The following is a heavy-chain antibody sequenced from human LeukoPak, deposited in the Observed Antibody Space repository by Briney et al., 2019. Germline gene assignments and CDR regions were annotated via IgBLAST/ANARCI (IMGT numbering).Heavy chain of an antibody. V-gene: IGHV3-53*01. CDR3: ARDSLWFGELSY. CDR2: IYSGGST. CDR1: GSTVSSNY. Sequence: PGGSLRLSCAASGSTVSSNYMSWVRQAPGKGLEWVSVIYSGGSTYYADSVKGRFTISRDNSKNTLYLQMNSLRAEDTAVYYCARDSLWFGELSYWGQGTLVTVSS. D-gene: IGHD3-10*01. J-gene: IGHJ4*02.